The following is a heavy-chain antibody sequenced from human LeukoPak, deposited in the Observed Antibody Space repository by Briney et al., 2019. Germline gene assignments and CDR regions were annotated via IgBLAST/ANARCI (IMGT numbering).Heavy chain of an antibody. Sequence: PSETLSLTCAVYGGSFSGYYWSWIRQPPGKGLEWIGEINHSGSTNYNPSLKSRVTISVDTSKNQFSLKLSSVTAADTAVYYCARGGGNPGNWFDPWGQGTLVTVSS. CDR3: ARGGGNPGNWFDP. D-gene: IGHD1-26*01. V-gene: IGHV4-34*01. CDR1: GGSFSGYY. J-gene: IGHJ5*02. CDR2: INHSGST.